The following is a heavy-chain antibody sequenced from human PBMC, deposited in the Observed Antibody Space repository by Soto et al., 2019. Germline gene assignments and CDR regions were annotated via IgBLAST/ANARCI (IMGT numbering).Heavy chain of an antibody. CDR3: ARDRGYCSGGSCYSEVEIDY. D-gene: IGHD2-15*01. J-gene: IGHJ4*02. V-gene: IGHV3-21*01. CDR1: GFTFSSYS. CDR2: ISSSSSYI. Sequence: GGSLRLSCAASGFTFSSYSMNWVRQDPGKGLEWVSSISSSSSYIYYADSVKGRFTISRDNAKNSLYLQMNSLRAEDTAVYYCARDRGYCSGGSCYSEVEIDYWGQGTLVTVSS.